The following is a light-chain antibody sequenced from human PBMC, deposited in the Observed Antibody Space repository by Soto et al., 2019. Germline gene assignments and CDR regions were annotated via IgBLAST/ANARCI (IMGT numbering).Light chain of an antibody. CDR2: NNN. CDR1: YSNFGSNI. J-gene: IGLJ2*01. CDR3: ASWDDSLNDVL. Sequence: QSVLTQPPSASGTPGQRVTISCSGSYSNFGSNIVNWYQHFPGTAPKLLIYNNNKRPSGVPDRFSASKSGTSVSLAISGLQSEDEAIYYCASWDDSLNDVLFGGVTKLTVL. V-gene: IGLV1-44*01.